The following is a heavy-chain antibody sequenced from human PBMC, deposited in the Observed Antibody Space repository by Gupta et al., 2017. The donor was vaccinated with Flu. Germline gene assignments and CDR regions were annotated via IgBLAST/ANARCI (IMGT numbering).Heavy chain of an antibody. Sequence: SWALICQSPGEGLEWIGSVLHSGMTYYTPFLRRRLTISVDVSKNQFSLKRSSVTAADTAVYYCARESNSYLNYVYSGMEVWGQGAT. CDR2: VLHSGMT. CDR3: ARESNSYLNYVYSGMEV. J-gene: IGHJ6*02. CDR1: S. D-gene: IGHD3-10*01. V-gene: IGHV4-39*02.